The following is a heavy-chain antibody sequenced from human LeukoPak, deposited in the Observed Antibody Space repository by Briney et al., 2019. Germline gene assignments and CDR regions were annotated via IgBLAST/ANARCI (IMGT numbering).Heavy chain of an antibody. CDR3: ARDLTSRTFDY. CDR2: MNPNSGNA. D-gene: IGHD4/OR15-4a*01. J-gene: IGHJ4*02. CDR1: GYTFSSYD. Sequence: ASVKVSCKASGYTFSSYDINWVRQAPGQGLEWMGWMNPNSGNAGSVQKFQGRVTMTRDTSISTAYMELSSLRSEDTAVYYCARDLTSRTFDYRGQGTLVTVSS. V-gene: IGHV1-8*01.